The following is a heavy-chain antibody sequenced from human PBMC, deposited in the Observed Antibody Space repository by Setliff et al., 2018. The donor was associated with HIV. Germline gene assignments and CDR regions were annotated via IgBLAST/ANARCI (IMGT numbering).Heavy chain of an antibody. CDR1: GGSISSYY. CDR2: INHSGST. V-gene: IGHV4-34*01. J-gene: IGHJ6*03. D-gene: IGHD3-3*01. Sequence: NPSETLSLTCTVSGGSISSYYWSWIRQPPGKGLEWIGEINHSGSTNYNPSLKSRVTISVDTSKNQFSLKLSSVTAADTAVYYCARTRSDFWSGYSPYYYYYMDVWGKGTTVTVSS. CDR3: ARTRSDFWSGYSPYYYYYMDV.